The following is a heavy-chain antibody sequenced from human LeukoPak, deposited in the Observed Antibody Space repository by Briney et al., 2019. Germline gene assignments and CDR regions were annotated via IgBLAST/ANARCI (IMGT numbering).Heavy chain of an antibody. CDR2: INPSGGST. CDR3: ARVGFHKYGYYDSSGYYYVSRFETFDY. CDR1: GYTFTSYY. V-gene: IGHV1-46*01. J-gene: IGHJ4*02. Sequence: GASVKVSCKASGYTFTSYYMHWVRQAPGQGLEWMGIINPSGGSTSYAQKFQGRVTMTRDMSTSTVYMELSSLRSEDTAVYYCARVGFHKYGYYDSSGYYYVSRFETFDYWGQGTLVTVSS. D-gene: IGHD3-22*01.